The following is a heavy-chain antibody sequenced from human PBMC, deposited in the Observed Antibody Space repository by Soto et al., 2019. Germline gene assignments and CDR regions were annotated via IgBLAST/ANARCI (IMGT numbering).Heavy chain of an antibody. J-gene: IGHJ4*02. D-gene: IGHD5-18*01. CDR2: IWYDGSNK. Sequence: GGSLRLSCAASGFTFSSYGMHWVRQAPGKGLEWVAVIWYDGSNKYYADSVKGRFTISRDNSKNTLYLQMNSLRAEDTAVYYCARAIRRYSYGYIDYWGQGTLVTVSS. CDR1: GFTFSSYG. CDR3: ARAIRRYSYGYIDY. V-gene: IGHV3-33*01.